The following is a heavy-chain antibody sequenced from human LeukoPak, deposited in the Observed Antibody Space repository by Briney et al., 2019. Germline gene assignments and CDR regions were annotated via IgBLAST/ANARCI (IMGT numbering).Heavy chain of an antibody. J-gene: IGHJ5*02. D-gene: IGHD2-2*01. Sequence: ASVQVSCKASGYTFTGYYMHWVRQAPGQGLAWMGWINPNSCGTNYAQKFQGRVTMTRDTSISTAYMELSRLRSDDTAVYYCARELYCSSTSCSTGWFDPWGQGTLVTVSS. V-gene: IGHV1-2*02. CDR3: ARELYCSSTSCSTGWFDP. CDR1: GYTFTGYY. CDR2: INPNSCGT.